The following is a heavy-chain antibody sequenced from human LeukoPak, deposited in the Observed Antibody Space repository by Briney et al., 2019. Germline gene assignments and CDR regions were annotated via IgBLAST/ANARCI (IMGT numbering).Heavy chain of an antibody. CDR2: IYPGDSDT. CDR3: ARASTVTARPDY. V-gene: IGHV5-51*01. Sequence: GESLQISCKGSGSSFTSYWIGWVRQLPGKGLEWMGIIYPGDSDTRYSPSFQGQVTMSADKSITTAYLQWSSLKASDTAMYYCARASTVTARPDYWGQGTLVTVSS. D-gene: IGHD4-17*01. J-gene: IGHJ4*02. CDR1: GSSFTSYW.